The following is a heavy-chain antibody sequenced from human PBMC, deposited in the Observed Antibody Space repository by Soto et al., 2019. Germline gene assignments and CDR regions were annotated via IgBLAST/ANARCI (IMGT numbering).Heavy chain of an antibody. CDR3: SRGLGYCISTSCPHFDY. Sequence: SETLSLTCDVSGDTISTGGYTWAWIRQPPGKALEWIGHTYHSGNPYYNPSLKSRVIISVDRSKNQFSLKLRSVTAADTAVYYFSRGLGYCISTSCPHFDYWGQGTLVTVSS. D-gene: IGHD2-2*01. CDR2: TYHSGNP. J-gene: IGHJ4*02. CDR1: GDTISTGGYT. V-gene: IGHV4-30-2*01.